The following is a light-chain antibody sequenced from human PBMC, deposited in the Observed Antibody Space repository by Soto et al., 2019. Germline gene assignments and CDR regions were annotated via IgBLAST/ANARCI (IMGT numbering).Light chain of an antibody. Sequence: EIVLTQSPGTLSLSPGERATLSYRASQSVSSSYLAWYQQKPGQAPRLLIYGASSRATGIPDRFSGSGSGTYVTLTISRLEPGDFAVYYCQQYGSSPLFTFGPGTKVDIK. CDR3: QQYGSSPLFT. CDR2: GAS. CDR1: QSVSSSY. J-gene: IGKJ3*01. V-gene: IGKV3-20*01.